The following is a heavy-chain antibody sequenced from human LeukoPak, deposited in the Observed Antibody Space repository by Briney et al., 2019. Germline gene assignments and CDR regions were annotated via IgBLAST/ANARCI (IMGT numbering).Heavy chain of an antibody. CDR3: ARDGRFDYGDYYGMDV. Sequence: GGSLRLSCAASGFTFSSYGMHWVRQAPGKGLEWVSSISSSSSCIYYADSVKGRFTISRDNAKNSLYLQMNSLRAEDTAVYYCARDGRFDYGDYYGMDVWGQGTTVTVSS. CDR2: ISSSSSCI. V-gene: IGHV3-21*01. CDR1: GFTFSSYG. J-gene: IGHJ6*02. D-gene: IGHD4-17*01.